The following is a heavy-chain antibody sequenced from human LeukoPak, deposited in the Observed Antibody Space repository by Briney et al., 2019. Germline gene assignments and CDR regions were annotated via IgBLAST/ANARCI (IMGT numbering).Heavy chain of an antibody. CDR2: INHSGST. D-gene: IGHD3-22*01. Sequence: PSETLSLTCAVYGGSFSGYYWSWIRQPPGKGLEWIGEINHSGSTNYNPSLKSRVTISVDTSKNQLSLKLSSVTAADTAVYYCARGSGYPSWRLDIWGQGTMVTVSS. V-gene: IGHV4-34*01. CDR3: ARGSGYPSWRLDI. J-gene: IGHJ3*02. CDR1: GGSFSGYY.